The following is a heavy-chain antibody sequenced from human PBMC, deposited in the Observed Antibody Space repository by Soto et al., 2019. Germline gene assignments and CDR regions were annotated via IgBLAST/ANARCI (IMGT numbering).Heavy chain of an antibody. Sequence: GGSLRLSCAASGFTFSKYAMSWVRQAPGKGLEWVSAISDSGGSTWYADSVKGRFTISRDNSKNTLNLQLGSLRADDTAIYYCASRRYYDSRGYYYYYFDYWGQGTLVTVSS. CDR1: GFTFSKYA. J-gene: IGHJ4*02. D-gene: IGHD3-22*01. CDR3: ASRRYYDSRGYYYYYFDY. CDR2: ISDSGGST. V-gene: IGHV3-23*01.